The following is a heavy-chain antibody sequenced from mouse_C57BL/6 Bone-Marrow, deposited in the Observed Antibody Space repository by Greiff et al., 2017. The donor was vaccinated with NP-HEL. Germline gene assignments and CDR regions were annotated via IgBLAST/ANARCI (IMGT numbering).Heavy chain of an antibody. J-gene: IGHJ1*03. CDR3: ARPHITAVVYWYFDV. CDR1: GFTFSSYG. Sequence: EVQLVESGGDLVKPGGSLKLSCAASGFTFSSYGMSWVRQTPDKRLEWVATISSGGSYTYYPDSVKGRFTISRDNAKNTLYLQRSSLKSEDTAMYYCARPHITAVVYWYFDVWGTGTTVTVSS. V-gene: IGHV5-6*01. CDR2: ISSGGSYT. D-gene: IGHD1-1*01.